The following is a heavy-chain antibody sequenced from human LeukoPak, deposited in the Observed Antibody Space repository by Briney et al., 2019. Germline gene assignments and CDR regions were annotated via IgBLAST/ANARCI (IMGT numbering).Heavy chain of an antibody. D-gene: IGHD2-2*01. CDR1: GFSFGSYD. CDR3: ASHIVVVTAIRYYAMDV. V-gene: IGHV3-21*01. J-gene: IGHJ6*02. Sequence: GGSLRLSCAASGFSFGSYDMNWVRQAPGKGLEWVSSITTSSSYIYYADSVKGRFTVSRDNAKNSLYLQMNSLRAEDTAVYYCASHIVVVTAIRYYAMDVWGQGNTVTVSS. CDR2: ITTSSSYI.